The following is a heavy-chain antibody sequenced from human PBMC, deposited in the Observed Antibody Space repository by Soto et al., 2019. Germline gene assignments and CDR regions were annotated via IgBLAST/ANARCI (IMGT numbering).Heavy chain of an antibody. CDR3: VKEICCSSTSCCNY. CDR2: INSDASST. V-gene: IGHV3-64D*06. Sequence: GGSLRLSCSASGFTFRIYVMHWVRQAPGKGLEYVSTINSDASSTNYADSVKGRFTISRDNSKNMVYLQMTSLRAEDTAVYYCVKEICCSSTSCCNYWGQRTLVIVS. CDR1: GFTFRIYV. J-gene: IGHJ4*02. D-gene: IGHD2-2*01.